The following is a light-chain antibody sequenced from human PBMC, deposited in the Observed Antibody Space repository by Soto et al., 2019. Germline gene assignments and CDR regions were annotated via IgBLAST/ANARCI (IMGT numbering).Light chain of an antibody. V-gene: IGKV3-11*01. J-gene: IGKJ4*02. CDR3: QERSNWPPLT. CDR2: DAS. CDR1: QSVSSY. Sequence: EIVLTQSPATLSLSPGERATLSCRASQSVSSYLAWYQQKPGQAPRLLIYDASNRATGIPARFSGSGSGTDVTLTISRREAEDFAVYYCQERSNWPPLTFGGGTKVEIK.